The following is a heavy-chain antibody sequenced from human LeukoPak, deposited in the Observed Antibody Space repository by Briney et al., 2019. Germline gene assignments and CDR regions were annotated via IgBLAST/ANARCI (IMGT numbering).Heavy chain of an antibody. J-gene: IGHJ3*02. CDR2: IRFDGSNK. V-gene: IGHV3-30*02. D-gene: IGHD6-13*01. CDR1: GFTFSSYG. Sequence: AGGSLRLSCVASGFTFSSYGMDWVRQAPGKGLEWVAFIRFDGSNKHYAESVKGRFTISRDNAKNSLYLQMNSLRAEDTAVYYYAREYRRSSWGDAFAIWGQGTMVTVSS. CDR3: AREYRRSSWGDAFAI.